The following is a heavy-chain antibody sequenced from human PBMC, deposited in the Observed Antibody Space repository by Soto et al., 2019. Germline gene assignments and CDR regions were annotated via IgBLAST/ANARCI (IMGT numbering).Heavy chain of an antibody. CDR3: ARDWHCSSTSCYANPQKGSGMDV. J-gene: IGHJ6*02. CDR2: IYYSGST. D-gene: IGHD2-2*01. CDR1: GGSISSGGDY. V-gene: IGHV4-31*03. Sequence: PSETLSLTCTVSGGSISSGGDYWSWIRQHPGKGLEWIGYIYYSGSTYYNPSLKSRVTISVDTSKNQFSLKLSSVTAADTAVYYCARDWHCSSTSCYANPQKGSGMDVWGQGTTVTVSS.